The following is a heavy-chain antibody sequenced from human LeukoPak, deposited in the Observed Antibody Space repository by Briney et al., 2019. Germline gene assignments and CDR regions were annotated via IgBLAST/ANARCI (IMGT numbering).Heavy chain of an antibody. V-gene: IGHV3-30*18. J-gene: IGHJ5*02. D-gene: IGHD5-12*01. Sequence: GGSLRLSCAASGFTFSSYGMHWVRQAPGKGLEWVAVISYDGSNKYYADPVKGRFTISRDNSKNTLYLQMNSLRAEDTAVYYCAKKSGGYSGYDYISWFDPWGQGTLVTVSS. CDR1: GFTFSSYG. CDR3: AKKSGGYSGYDYISWFDP. CDR2: ISYDGSNK.